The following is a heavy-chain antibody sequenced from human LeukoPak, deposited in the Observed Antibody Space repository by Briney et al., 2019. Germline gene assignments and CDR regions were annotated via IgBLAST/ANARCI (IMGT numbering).Heavy chain of an antibody. D-gene: IGHD3-16*02. CDR3: ARDVQLST. Sequence: GGSLRLSCAASGFTFSGSAMSWVRQAPGEGLEWVSLISYSGANSYYTDSVRGRFAISRDNSKDTLFLQMNSLRAEDTAIYYCARDVQLSTWGLGTMVTVSS. J-gene: IGHJ3*01. CDR2: ISYSGANS. V-gene: IGHV3-23*01. CDR1: GFTFSGSA.